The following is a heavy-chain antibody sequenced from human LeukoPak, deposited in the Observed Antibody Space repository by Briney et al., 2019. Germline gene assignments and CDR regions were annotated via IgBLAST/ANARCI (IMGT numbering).Heavy chain of an antibody. D-gene: IGHD6-19*01. J-gene: IGHJ4*02. Sequence: PGGSLRLSCAASGFTFSNYAMSWVRQAPGKGLEWVGRTRNKANSYTTEYAASVKGRFTISRDDSKNSLYLQMNSLKTEDTAVYYCVRVDSGWYYFDYWGQGTLVTVSS. V-gene: IGHV3-72*01. CDR1: GFTFSNYA. CDR3: VRVDSGWYYFDY. CDR2: TRNKANSYTT.